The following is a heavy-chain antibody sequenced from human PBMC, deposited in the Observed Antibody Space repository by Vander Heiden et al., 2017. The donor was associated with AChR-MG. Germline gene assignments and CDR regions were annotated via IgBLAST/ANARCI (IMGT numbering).Heavy chain of an antibody. J-gene: IGHJ6*02. CDR2: IDYSGST. V-gene: IGHV4-59*01. CDR3: ARDPITIFGAGGMDV. CDR1: GGSISSYY. D-gene: IGHD3-3*01. Sequence: QVQLQESGPGLVKPSETLSLTCTVSGGSISSYYWSWIRQPPGKGLEWIGYIDYSGSTNYNPSLKSRVTISVDTSKNQFSLKLSSVTAADTAVYYCARDPITIFGAGGMDVWGQGTTVTVSS.